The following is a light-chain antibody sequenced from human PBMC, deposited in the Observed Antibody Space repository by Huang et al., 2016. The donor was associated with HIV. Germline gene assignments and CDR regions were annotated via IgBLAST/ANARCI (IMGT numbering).Light chain of an antibody. CDR3: QHYGSSPFT. CDR2: GAS. V-gene: IGKV3-20*01. J-gene: IGKJ3*01. CDR1: QRVSSSY. Sequence: DIVLTQSPGTLSLSPGERATLSCRASQRVSSSYLGWYQQKPGQAPRLLIYGASSRASGITDRFSGSGSGTDFTLTISRLEPEDFAVYYCQHYGSSPFTFGPGTKVDIK.